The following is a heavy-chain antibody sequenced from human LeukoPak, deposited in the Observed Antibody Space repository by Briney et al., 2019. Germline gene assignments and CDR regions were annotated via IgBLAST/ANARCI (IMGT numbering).Heavy chain of an antibody. CDR1: GGSISSGSYY. CDR3: ARVTDRTRDVFGELKGAWGD. Sequence: SETLSLTCTVSGGSISSGSYYWSWIRQPAGKGLEWIGRIYTSGSTNYNPSLKSRVTISVDTSKNQFSLKLSSVTAADTAVYYCARVTDRTRDVFGELKGAWGDWGQGTLVTVSS. CDR2: IYTSGST. D-gene: IGHD3-10*01. V-gene: IGHV4-61*02. J-gene: IGHJ4*02.